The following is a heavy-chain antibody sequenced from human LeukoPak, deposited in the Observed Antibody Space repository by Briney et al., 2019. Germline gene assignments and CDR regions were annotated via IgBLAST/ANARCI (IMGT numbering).Heavy chain of an antibody. D-gene: IGHD1-1*01. V-gene: IGHV1-46*01. CDR1: GYSFISYY. J-gene: IGHJ4*02. CDR2: INPSGGST. CDR3: ARAYNWNVKFDY. Sequence: ASVKVSCKASGYSFISYYVHWVRQAPGQGLEWMGIINPSGGSTSYAQNFQGRVTMTRDTSTSTVYMDLSSLTSEDTAVYYCARAYNWNVKFDYWGQGTLVTVSS.